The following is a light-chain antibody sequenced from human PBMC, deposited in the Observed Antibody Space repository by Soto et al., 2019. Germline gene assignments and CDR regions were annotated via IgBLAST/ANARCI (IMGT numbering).Light chain of an antibody. Sequence: DLQMTQSPSSLSASVGDRVTITCRASQSISTYLNWYQQKVGKAPKLLIYAASSLQRGVPSRFSGSESGTDFTLTISSLQPEDFETYYCQQSYSTPRTFGQGTKLEIK. J-gene: IGKJ2*02. CDR2: AAS. CDR1: QSISTY. V-gene: IGKV1-39*01. CDR3: QQSYSTPRT.